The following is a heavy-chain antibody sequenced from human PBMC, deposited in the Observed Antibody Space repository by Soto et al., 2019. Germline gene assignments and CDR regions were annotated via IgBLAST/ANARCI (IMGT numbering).Heavy chain of an antibody. V-gene: IGHV3-48*03. J-gene: IGHJ6*02. Sequence: GGTLRRSCAASGLTFSSYEKNWVRQAQGKGLEWLSYNNGDGTSMQYAGCVKGRFTISRDNSKASLYLQMSSLRGDDTAVYYCATAPGGVFYYAMDVWGQGVTVTVSS. CDR2: NNGDGTSM. CDR1: GLTFSSYE. CDR3: ATAPGGVFYYAMDV. D-gene: IGHD2-8*01.